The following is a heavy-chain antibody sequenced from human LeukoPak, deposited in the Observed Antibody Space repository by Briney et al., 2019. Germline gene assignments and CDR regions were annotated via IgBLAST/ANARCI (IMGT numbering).Heavy chain of an antibody. D-gene: IGHD1-26*01. J-gene: IGHJ4*02. CDR1: GFTFSSYS. V-gene: IGHV3-21*01. CDR3: AATGLNGGSYSEIVY. Sequence: PGGSLRLSCAASGFTFSSYSMTWVRQAPGKGLEWVSSISSSSSYIYYADSVKGRFTISRDNAKNSLYLQMNSLRAEDTAVYYCAATGLNGGSYSEIVYWGQGTLVTVSS. CDR2: ISSSSSYI.